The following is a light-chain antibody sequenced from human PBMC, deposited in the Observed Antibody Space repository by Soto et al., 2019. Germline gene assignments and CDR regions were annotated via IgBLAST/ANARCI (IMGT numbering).Light chain of an antibody. CDR1: QTINNY. V-gene: IGKV1-39*01. CDR3: QQFHISRT. CDR2: SAS. Sequence: DIQMTQSPSSLSASVGDSVTITCRTSQTINNYLNWYQQKPGKAPKLLVYSASSLQSGVPSRFSGSGSGTNFTLTISDLQPEDFTVYYCQQFHISRTFGQGTKVEIK. J-gene: IGKJ1*01.